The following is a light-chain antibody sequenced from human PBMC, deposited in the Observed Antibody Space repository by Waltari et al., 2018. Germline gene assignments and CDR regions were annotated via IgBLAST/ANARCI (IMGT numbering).Light chain of an antibody. CDR2: HTI. J-gene: IGLJ1*01. CDR3: ATWDGSLEGYV. CDR1: YSNIGNNP. V-gene: IGLV1-44*01. Sequence: QSVLTQPPSASGTPGQRVTISCSGSYSNIGNNPVNWYQQPPGTAPKLLIHHTIQPLSGVPGRFSGSKSGTSVSLAISGLQSDDEADYYCATWDGSLEGYVFGTGTKVSVL.